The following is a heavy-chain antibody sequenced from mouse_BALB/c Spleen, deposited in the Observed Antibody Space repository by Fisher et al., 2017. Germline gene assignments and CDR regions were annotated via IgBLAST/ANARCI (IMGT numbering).Heavy chain of an antibody. V-gene: IGHV1S14*01. CDR3: ARLNFKGYFDV. Sequence: KFKGKATLTVDTSSSTAYVDLSSLKSEDSAVYYCARLNFKGYFDVWGAGTTVTVSS. J-gene: IGHJ1*01.